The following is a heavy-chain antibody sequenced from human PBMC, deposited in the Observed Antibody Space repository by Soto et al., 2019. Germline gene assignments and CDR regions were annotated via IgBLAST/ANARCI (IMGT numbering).Heavy chain of an antibody. CDR2: INPMSRTA. J-gene: IGHJ4*02. CDR3: VRGPYCGASCYFAREY. CDR1: GDTSTTYV. D-gene: IGHD2-21*01. Sequence: VQLVQSGSEVKKPGSSVKVSCKASGDTSTTYVVSWVRQAPGNGLEWMGGINPMSRTAKYAEKYSGRVTITADEATKTVYLDLTTLRFEDTADYFCVRGPYCGASCYFAREYWGQGTLVAVSS. V-gene: IGHV1-69*01.